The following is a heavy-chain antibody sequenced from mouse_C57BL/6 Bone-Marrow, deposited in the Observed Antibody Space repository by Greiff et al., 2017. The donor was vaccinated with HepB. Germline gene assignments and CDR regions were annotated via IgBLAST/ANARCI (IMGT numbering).Heavy chain of an antibody. J-gene: IGHJ3*01. CDR3: ARQAGYDGYQEGFAY. Sequence: EVQGVESGGGLVQPGGSLKLSCAASGFTFSDYGMAWVRQAPRKGPEWVAFISNLAYSIYYADTVTGRFTISRENAKNTLYLEMCSLRSEDTAMYYCARQAGYDGYQEGFAYWGQGTLVTVSA. D-gene: IGHD2-3*01. V-gene: IGHV5-15*01. CDR1: GFTFSDYG. CDR2: ISNLAYSI.